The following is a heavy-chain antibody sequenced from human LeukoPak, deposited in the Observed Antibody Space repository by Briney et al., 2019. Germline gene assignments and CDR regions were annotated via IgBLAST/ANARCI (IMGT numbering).Heavy chain of an antibody. V-gene: IGHV3-21*01. CDR1: GLTFSSYS. Sequence: KPGGSLRLSCAASGLTFSSYSMNWVRQAPGKGLEWVSSISNSSSYIYYADSVKGRFTISRDYAKNSLYVHMNSLRADDMAVYYWARERGQSDHWGQGTLVAVSS. CDR3: ARERGQSDH. J-gene: IGHJ4*02. CDR2: ISNSSSYI.